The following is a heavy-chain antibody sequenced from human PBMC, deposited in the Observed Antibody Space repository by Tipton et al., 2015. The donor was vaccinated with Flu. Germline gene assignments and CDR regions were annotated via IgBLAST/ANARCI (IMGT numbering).Heavy chain of an antibody. J-gene: IGHJ4*02. CDR2: INHSGST. CDR3: ARRKAGRVRGVYYFDY. D-gene: IGHD3-10*01. Sequence: TLSLTCAVYGGSFSGYYWSWIRQPPGKGLEWIGEINHSGSTNYNPSLKSRVTISVDTSKNQFSLKLSSVTAADTAVYYCARRKAGRVRGVYYFDYWGQGTLVTVSS. CDR1: GGSFSGYY. V-gene: IGHV4-34*01.